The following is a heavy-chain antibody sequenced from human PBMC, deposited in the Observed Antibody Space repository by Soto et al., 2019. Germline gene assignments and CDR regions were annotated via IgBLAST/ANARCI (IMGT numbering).Heavy chain of an antibody. J-gene: IGHJ4*02. CDR1: GFTFDDYT. CDR2: ISWDGGST. CDR3: AKDLGSSSDY. Sequence: EVQLVESGGVVVQPGGSLRLSCEASGFTFDDYTMHWVRQAPGKGLEWVSLISWDGGSTYYADSVKGRFTISRDNSKNSLYLQMNILRTEDTALYYCAKDLGSSSDYWGQGTLVTVSA. D-gene: IGHD6-6*01. V-gene: IGHV3-43*01.